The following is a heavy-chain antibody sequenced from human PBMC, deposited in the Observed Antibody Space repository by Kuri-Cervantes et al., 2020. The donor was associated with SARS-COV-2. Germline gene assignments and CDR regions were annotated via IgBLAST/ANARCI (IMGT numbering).Heavy chain of an antibody. CDR1: GGSISSSSYY. CDR2: IYYSGST. CDR3: AGTSSVVVIATGPYYFDH. J-gene: IGHJ4*02. V-gene: IGHV4-39*01. D-gene: IGHD2-21*01. Sequence: ESLKISCTVSGGSISSSSYYWGWIRQPPGKGLEWIGSIYYSGSTYYNPSLKSRVTISVDTSKNQFSLKLSSVTAADTAVYYCAGTSSVVVIATGPYYFDHWGQGTLVTVSS.